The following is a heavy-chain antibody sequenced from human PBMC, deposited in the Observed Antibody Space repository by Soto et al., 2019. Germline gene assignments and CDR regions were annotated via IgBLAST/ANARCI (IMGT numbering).Heavy chain of an antibody. V-gene: IGHV3-9*01. Sequence: GGSLRLSCTASGLSFSIYNLNWVGQAPGKGLEWVSGINWNSGSIGYGDSVKGRFAISRDNAKNSLHLQMNSLSAEDTAFYYCVKDESINWYSGHFRHWGEGTLVTVAS. CDR1: GLSFSIYN. CDR3: VKDESINWYSGHFRH. J-gene: IGHJ1*01. CDR2: INWNSGSI. D-gene: IGHD6-13*01.